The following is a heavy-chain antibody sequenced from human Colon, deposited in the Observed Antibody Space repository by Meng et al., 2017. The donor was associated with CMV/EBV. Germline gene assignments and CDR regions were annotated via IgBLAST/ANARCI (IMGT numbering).Heavy chain of an antibody. J-gene: IGHJ4*02. CDR1: GFTFSDYY. V-gene: IGHV3-11*04. CDR2: ISSSGSTI. CDR3: ATVSPTEFDY. Sequence: GESLKISCAASGFTFSDYYMSWIRQAPGKGLEWVSYISSSGSTIYYADSVKGRFTISRDNAKNSLYLQMNSLRAEDTAVYFCATVSPTEFDYWGRGALVTVSS.